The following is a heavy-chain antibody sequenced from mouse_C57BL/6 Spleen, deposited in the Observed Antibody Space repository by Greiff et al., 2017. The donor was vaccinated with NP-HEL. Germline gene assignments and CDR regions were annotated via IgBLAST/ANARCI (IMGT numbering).Heavy chain of an antibody. CDR3: TGDSNEVPWFAY. V-gene: IGHV14-4*01. J-gene: IGHJ3*01. CDR1: GFNIKDDY. CDR2: IDPENGDT. Sequence: VQLQQSGAELVRPGASVKLSCTASGFNIKDDYMHWVQQRPEKGLEWIGWIDPENGDTEYASKFQGKATITADTSSNTAYLQLSSLTSEDTAVYHCTGDSNEVPWFAYWGQGTLVTVSA. D-gene: IGHD2-5*01.